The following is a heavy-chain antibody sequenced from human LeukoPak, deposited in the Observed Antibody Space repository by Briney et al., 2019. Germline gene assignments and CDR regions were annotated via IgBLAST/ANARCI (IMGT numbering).Heavy chain of an antibody. CDR3: AGEYYYGSGSYYNYLHY. J-gene: IGHJ4*02. Sequence: GGSLRLSCAASGFTFSSYEMNWVRQAPGKGLEWVSYISSSGSTIYYADSVKGRFTISRDNAKNSLYLQMNSLRAEDTAVYYCAGEYYYGSGSYYNYLHYWGQGTLVTVSS. CDR1: GFTFSSYE. D-gene: IGHD3-10*01. CDR2: ISSSGSTI. V-gene: IGHV3-48*03.